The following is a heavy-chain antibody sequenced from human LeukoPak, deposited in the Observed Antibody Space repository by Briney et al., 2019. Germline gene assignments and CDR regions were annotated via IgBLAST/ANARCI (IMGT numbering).Heavy chain of an antibody. CDR2: IIPIFGTA. Sequence: SVKVSRKASGGTFSSYAISWVRQAPGQGLEWMGGIIPIFGTANYAQKFQGRVTITTDESTSTAYMELSSLRSEDTAVYYCARAPIVGATWFDYWGQGTLVTVSS. CDR1: GGTFSSYA. J-gene: IGHJ4*02. V-gene: IGHV1-69*05. D-gene: IGHD1-26*01. CDR3: ARAPIVGATWFDY.